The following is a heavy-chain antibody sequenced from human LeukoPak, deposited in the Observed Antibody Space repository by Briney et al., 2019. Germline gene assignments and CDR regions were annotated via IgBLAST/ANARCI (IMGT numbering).Heavy chain of an antibody. CDR3: AREAYSRYYDSSGQPDY. CDR2: ISSSSSTI. CDR1: GFTFSSYS. V-gene: IGHV3-48*01. Sequence: PGGSLRLSCAASGFTFSSYSMNWVRQAPRKGLEWVSYISSSSSTIYYADSVKGRFTISRDNAKNSLYLQMNSLRAEDTAVYYCAREAYSRYYDSSGQPDYWGQGTLVTVSS. J-gene: IGHJ4*02. D-gene: IGHD3-22*01.